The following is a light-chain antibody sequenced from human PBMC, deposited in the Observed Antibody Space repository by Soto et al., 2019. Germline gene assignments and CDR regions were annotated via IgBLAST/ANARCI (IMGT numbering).Light chain of an antibody. CDR1: QSVLYSSNNKNY. J-gene: IGKJ1*01. CDR3: QQYYSTPQT. V-gene: IGKV4-1*01. Sequence: DIVMTQSPDSLAVSLGERATINCKSSQSVLYSSNNKNYLAWYQQKPGQPPKLLIYWASTRKSVVPDRFSGSGSGTDFTLTISSLQAEDVAVYYCQQYYSTPQTFGQGTKVEIK. CDR2: WAS.